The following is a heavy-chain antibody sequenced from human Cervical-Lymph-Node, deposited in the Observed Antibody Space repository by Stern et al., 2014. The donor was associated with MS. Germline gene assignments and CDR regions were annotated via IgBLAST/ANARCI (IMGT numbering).Heavy chain of an antibody. D-gene: IGHD6-6*01. Sequence: QLQLQESGPGLVKPSETLSLACTVSGGSISGFYWSWIRQPAGKGLEWIGRIYASGSTDQNPSLKSRVTMSVETSKNQFSLKLSSVTAADTAVYYCARDLRSEYSSSGFDYWGQGTLVTVSS. CDR2: IYASGST. J-gene: IGHJ4*02. V-gene: IGHV4-4*07. CDR1: GGSISGFY. CDR3: ARDLRSEYSSSGFDY.